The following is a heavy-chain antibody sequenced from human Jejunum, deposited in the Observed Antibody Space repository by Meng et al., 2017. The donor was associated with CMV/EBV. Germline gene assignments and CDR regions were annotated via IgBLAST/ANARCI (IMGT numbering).Heavy chain of an antibody. Sequence: AVCGGAISSSNWWSWVRQPPGKGLEWIGEIYHSGSTNYNPSLKSRVTISVDKSKNQFSLKLSSVTAADTAVYYCARIRDSSSWYWGYWGQGTLVTVSS. D-gene: IGHD6-13*01. CDR1: GGAISSSNW. V-gene: IGHV4-4*02. J-gene: IGHJ4*02. CDR2: IYHSGST. CDR3: ARIRDSSSWYWGY.